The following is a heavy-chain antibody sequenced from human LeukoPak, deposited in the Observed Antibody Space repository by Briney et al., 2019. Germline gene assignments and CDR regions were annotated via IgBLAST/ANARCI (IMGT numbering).Heavy chain of an antibody. CDR3: AKANWLSNADAVW. J-gene: IGHJ4*02. CDR2: INGGGER. CDR1: GFDFTKYA. V-gene: IGHV3-23*01. Sequence: PGRSLRLSCAASGFDFTKYAMSWVRRAPARGLEWVSSINGGGERFYADSVKGRFTLSRDDSRNTVYLQLNNLRVEDTAVYYCAKANWLSNADAVWWGQGTLVTVSS. D-gene: IGHD1-1*01.